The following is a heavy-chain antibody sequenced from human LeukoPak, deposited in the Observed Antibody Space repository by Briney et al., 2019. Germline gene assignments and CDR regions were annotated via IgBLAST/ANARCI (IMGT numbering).Heavy chain of an antibody. J-gene: IGHJ3*02. V-gene: IGHV4-39*07. CDR1: GGSISSGGYS. Sequence: PSETLSLTCAVSGGSISSGGYSWSWIRQPPGKGLEWIGSIYYSGSTYYNPSLKSRATISVDTSKNQFSLKLSSVTAADTAVYYCARGATENDAFDIWGQGTMVTVSS. CDR2: IYYSGST. D-gene: IGHD1-14*01. CDR3: ARGATENDAFDI.